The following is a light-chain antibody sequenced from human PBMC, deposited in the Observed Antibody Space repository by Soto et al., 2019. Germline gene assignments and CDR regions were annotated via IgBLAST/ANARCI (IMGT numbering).Light chain of an antibody. CDR1: QDISHY. CDR2: GAS. V-gene: IGKV1D-12*01. J-gene: IGKJ1*01. Sequence: DIQVTQSPSSVSASVGDRVTITCRASQDISHYLAWYQQKPGKAPKLLFYGASSLQSGVASRFSGSGSGTDFPLTISSLPPEDFATFDCQQAYTLPRALGQGTKVEIQ. CDR3: QQAYTLPRA.